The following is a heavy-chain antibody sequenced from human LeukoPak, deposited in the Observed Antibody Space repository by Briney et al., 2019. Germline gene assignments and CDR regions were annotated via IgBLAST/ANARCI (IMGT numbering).Heavy chain of an antibody. J-gene: IGHJ6*02. Sequence: KPSETLSLTCAVSGVSISSGGYCWRWIRQPPGKGLEWIGYIYHSGSTYYNPSRKSQFTISVDRSKNQFSLKLSSVTAADTAVYYCARAPYYYGMDVWGQGTTVTVSS. CDR3: ARAPYYYGMDV. CDR1: GVSISSGGYC. V-gene: IGHV4-30-2*01. CDR2: IYHSGST.